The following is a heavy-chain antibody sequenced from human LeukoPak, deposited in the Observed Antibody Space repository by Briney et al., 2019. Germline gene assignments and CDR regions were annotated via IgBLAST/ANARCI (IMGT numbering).Heavy chain of an antibody. CDR2: IYTSGST. Sequence: PSETLSLTCTVSGGSISSYYWGWIRQPAGKGLEWIGRIYTSGSTNYNPSLKSRVTMSVDTSKNQFSLKLSSVTAADPAVYYCARELAIAAGTYFGYWGQGTLVNVSS. J-gene: IGHJ4*02. CDR1: GGSISSYY. CDR3: ARELAIAAGTYFGY. V-gene: IGHV4-4*07. D-gene: IGHD6-13*01.